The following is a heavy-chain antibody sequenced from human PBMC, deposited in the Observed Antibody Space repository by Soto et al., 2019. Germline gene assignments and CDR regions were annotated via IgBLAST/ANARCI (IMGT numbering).Heavy chain of an antibody. J-gene: IGHJ4*02. CDR1: GFTFSSYA. V-gene: IGHV3-23*01. Sequence: GGSLRLSCAASGFTFSSYAMSWVRQAPGKGLEWVSASSGSGGSKYSADSVKGRFTISRDNSKNTLYLQMNSLSAEDTAVYYCARLHLGELSLSDYWGQGTLVTVSS. D-gene: IGHD3-16*02. CDR2: SSGSGGSK. CDR3: ARLHLGELSLSDY.